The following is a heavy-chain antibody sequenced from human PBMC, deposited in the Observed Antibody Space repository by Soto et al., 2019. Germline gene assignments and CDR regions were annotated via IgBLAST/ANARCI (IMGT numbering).Heavy chain of an antibody. Sequence: QVQLVQSGAEVKKPGSSVKVSCKASGGTFSSYAISWVRQAPGQGLEWMGGIIPIFGTANYAQKFQGRVTITADEPTSTAYMGLSSLRSEDTAVYYCAGEVWGAGGVFDYWGQGTLVTVSS. CDR1: GGTFSSYA. CDR2: IIPIFGTA. D-gene: IGHD3-16*01. CDR3: AGEVWGAGGVFDY. V-gene: IGHV1-69*01. J-gene: IGHJ4*02.